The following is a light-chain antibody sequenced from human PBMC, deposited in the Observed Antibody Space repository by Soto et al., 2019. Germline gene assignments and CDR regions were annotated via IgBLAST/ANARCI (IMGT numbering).Light chain of an antibody. V-gene: IGLV1-51*01. J-gene: IGLJ2*01. CDR2: DNI. Sequence: QSVLTQPPSVSAAPGQNVTISCSGSSSNIGNNFISWYQQLPGTAPKLLIYDNIKRPSGIPDRFSGSRSGTSATLGITGLQTGDEGDYYCGTWDDSPVFGGGTKVTVL. CDR1: SSNIGNNF. CDR3: GTWDDSPV.